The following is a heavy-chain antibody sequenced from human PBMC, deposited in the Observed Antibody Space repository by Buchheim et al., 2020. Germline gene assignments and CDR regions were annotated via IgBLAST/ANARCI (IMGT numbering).Heavy chain of an antibody. CDR1: GFTFSDYG. J-gene: IGHJ5*02. CDR2: IWSDGSNK. V-gene: IGHV3-33*01. Sequence: QVQLVESGGGVVQPGRSLRLSCAASGFTFSDYGMYWVRQAPGKGPEWVATIWSDGSNKYYADSVKGRFTISRDNSKNTLYLQMNSLTAEDSAFYYWARDRVVGSTTYWFDPWGQGTL. D-gene: IGHD1-26*01. CDR3: ARDRVVGSTTYWFDP.